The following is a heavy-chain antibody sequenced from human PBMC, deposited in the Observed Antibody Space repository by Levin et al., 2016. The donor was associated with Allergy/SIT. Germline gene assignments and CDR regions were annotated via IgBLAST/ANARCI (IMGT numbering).Heavy chain of an antibody. CDR2: IYYSGST. V-gene: IGHV4-39*01. Sequence: SETLSLTCTVSGGSITSDSDYWAWIRQTPGKGLEWIGSIYYSGSTYYNPSLRSRITISVHTSKNEFSLKLDSVTAADTALYFCARNRSETTLAYPHQRINWLDPWGQGILVTVSS. CDR1: GGSITSDSDY. D-gene: IGHD1/OR15-1a*01. CDR3: ARNRSETTLAYPHQRINWLDP. J-gene: IGHJ5*02.